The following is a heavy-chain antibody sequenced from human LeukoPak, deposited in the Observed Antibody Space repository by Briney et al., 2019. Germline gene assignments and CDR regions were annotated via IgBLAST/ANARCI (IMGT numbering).Heavy chain of an antibody. Sequence: GGSLRLSCAASGFTFSSYAMSWVRQAPGKGLEWVSAISGSGGDTYYADSVKGRFTVSRDNSKSTLYLQMTSLRAEDTAVYFCAKVRFDSSGYYYTYYYYGMDVWGQGTTVTVSS. CDR1: GFTFSSYA. CDR3: AKVRFDSSGYYYTYYYYGMDV. J-gene: IGHJ6*02. V-gene: IGHV3-23*01. D-gene: IGHD3-22*01. CDR2: ISGSGGDT.